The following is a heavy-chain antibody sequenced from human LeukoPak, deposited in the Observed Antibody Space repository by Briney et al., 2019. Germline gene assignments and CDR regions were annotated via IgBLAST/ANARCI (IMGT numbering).Heavy chain of an antibody. CDR2: IYYSGST. Sequence: SETLSLTCTVSGGSISSYYWSWIRQPPGKGLEWIGYIYYSGSTYYNPSLKSRVTISVDRSKNQFSLKLSSVTAADTAVYYCARDIDGMAGLDYWGQGTLVTVSS. V-gene: IGHV4-59*12. D-gene: IGHD5-24*01. CDR1: GGSISSYY. CDR3: ARDIDGMAGLDY. J-gene: IGHJ4*02.